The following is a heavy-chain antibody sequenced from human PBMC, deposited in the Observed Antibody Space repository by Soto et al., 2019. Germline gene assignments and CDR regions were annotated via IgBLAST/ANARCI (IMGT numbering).Heavy chain of an antibody. CDR2: ISAYNSHT. CDR3: ARDFSLALGGGVVGGSDAFDI. V-gene: IGHV1-18*04. Sequence: QVQLVQSGGEVKKPGASVKVSCKASGYIFTNYGISWVRQAPGQRLEWMGWISAYNSHTNYAQTIQGRVSMTTDTSTSKAYMELRRLRSGDTAMYYCARDFSLALGGGVVGGSDAFDIWGQGTMVNVSS. J-gene: IGHJ3*02. D-gene: IGHD3-16*02. CDR1: GYIFTNYG.